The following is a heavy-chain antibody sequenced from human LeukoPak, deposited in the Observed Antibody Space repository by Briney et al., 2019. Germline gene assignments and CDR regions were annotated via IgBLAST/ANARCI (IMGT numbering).Heavy chain of an antibody. D-gene: IGHD6-13*01. CDR1: GFTFSSYS. CDR2: ISSSSSYI. CDR3: ARGRRIAAAGLYYFDY. V-gene: IGHV3-21*01. J-gene: IGHJ4*02. Sequence: PGGSLTLSCAASGFTFSSYSMNWVRQAPGKGLEWVSSISSSSSYIYYADSVKGRFTISRDNAKNSLYLQMNSLRAEDTAVYYCARGRRIAAAGLYYFDYWGQGTLVTVSS.